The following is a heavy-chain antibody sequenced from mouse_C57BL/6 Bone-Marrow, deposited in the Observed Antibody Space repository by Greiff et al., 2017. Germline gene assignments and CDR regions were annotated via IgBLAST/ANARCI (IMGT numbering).Heavy chain of an antibody. CDR3: ARWGNYAAWFAY. CDR2: IHPNSGST. D-gene: IGHD2-1*01. J-gene: IGHJ3*01. CDR1: GYTFTSYW. Sequence: VQLQQPGAELVKPGASVKLSCKASGYTFTSYWMPWVQQRPGQGLEWIGMIHPNSGSTNYNEKFKSKATLTVDNSSSTAYMQLSSLTSEDSAVYCCARWGNYAAWFAYWGQGTLVTVSA. V-gene: IGHV1-64*01.